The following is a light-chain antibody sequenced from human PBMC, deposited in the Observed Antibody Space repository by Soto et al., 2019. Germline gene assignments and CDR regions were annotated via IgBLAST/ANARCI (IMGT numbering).Light chain of an antibody. Sequence: EVVMTQSPATLSVFPGDRATLSCRASKNVRKNIAWYRHTPGQAPRLLVYSATIRATGVPPRFSGSGSGTEITLTINSRQPEDSAVYYCQQFDNWPPTTFGQGTKVEI. J-gene: IGKJ1*01. CDR2: SAT. CDR1: KNVRKN. V-gene: IGKV3-15*01. CDR3: QQFDNWPPTT.